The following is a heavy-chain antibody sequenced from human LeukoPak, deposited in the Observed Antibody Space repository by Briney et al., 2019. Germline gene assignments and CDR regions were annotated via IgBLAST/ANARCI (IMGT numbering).Heavy chain of an antibody. CDR2: ISHSGST. CDR1: GGSISSTNW. V-gene: IGHV4-4*02. CDR3: ASAGGVVPAAPNY. J-gene: IGHJ4*02. Sequence: PSETLSLTCAVSGGSISSTNWWSWVRQPPGKGLEWIGEISHSGSTNYNPSLKSRVTISVDKSKNQFSLKLSSVTAADTAVYYCASAGGVVPAAPNYWGQGTLVTVSS. D-gene: IGHD2-2*01.